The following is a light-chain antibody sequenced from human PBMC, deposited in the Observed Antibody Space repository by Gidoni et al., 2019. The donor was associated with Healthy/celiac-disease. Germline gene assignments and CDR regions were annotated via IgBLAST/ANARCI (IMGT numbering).Light chain of an antibody. CDR2: GAS. J-gene: IGKJ1*01. CDR1: QSVSSSY. CDR3: QHYGSSPRT. Sequence: EMVLKQSPGTLSLSPGERATLSCRASQSVSSSYLAWYQQKPGQAPRLLIYGASSRATGIPDRFSGSGSGTDFTLTISRLEPEDFAVYYCQHYGSSPRTFXXXTKVEIK. V-gene: IGKV3-20*01.